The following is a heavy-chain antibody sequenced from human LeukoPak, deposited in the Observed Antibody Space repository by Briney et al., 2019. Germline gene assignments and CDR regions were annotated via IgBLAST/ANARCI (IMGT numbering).Heavy chain of an antibody. CDR2: ISSSSSTI. D-gene: IGHD3-3*01. Sequence: GGSLRLSCAASGFTFSSYSMNWVRQAPGKGLEWVSYISSSSSTIYYADSVKGRFTISRDNAKNSLYLQMNCLRDEDTAVYYCARGPITIFGVVVMIKGYFDYWGQGTLVTVSS. V-gene: IGHV3-48*02. CDR1: GFTFSSYS. CDR3: ARGPITIFGVVVMIKGYFDY. J-gene: IGHJ4*02.